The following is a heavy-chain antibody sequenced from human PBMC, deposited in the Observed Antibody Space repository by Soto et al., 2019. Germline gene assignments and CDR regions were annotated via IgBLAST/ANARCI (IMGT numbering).Heavy chain of an antibody. CDR3: VRVKRQGGTWHNSYCMDV. V-gene: IGHV1-24*01. J-gene: IGHJ6*02. CDR2: FDPEGGDT. Sequence: QVQMVQSGAEVKKPGASVKVSCKVFGYTLSEFSLHWVRQAPGKGLEWMGGFDPEGGDTTYAQKFQGRLTMTDEPYAETAYMELRRLRFEDTAMYYCVRVKRQGGTWHNSYCMDVWGQGTTVTVSS. CDR1: GYTLSEFS. D-gene: IGHD1-1*01.